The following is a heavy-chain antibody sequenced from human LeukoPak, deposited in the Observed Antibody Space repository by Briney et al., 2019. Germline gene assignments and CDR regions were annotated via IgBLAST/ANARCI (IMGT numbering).Heavy chain of an antibody. CDR3: ARETPMAGMDV. CDR2: INAGNGHT. Sequence: ASVKVSCKASGYTFSGYAIHWVRQAPGQRFEWMGWINAGNGHTKYSQNFQGRVTITRDSSANIVYMELSSLTSEDTAVYYCARETPMAGMDVWGQGTTVTVSS. V-gene: IGHV1-3*01. CDR1: GYTFSGYA. J-gene: IGHJ6*02. D-gene: IGHD5-24*01.